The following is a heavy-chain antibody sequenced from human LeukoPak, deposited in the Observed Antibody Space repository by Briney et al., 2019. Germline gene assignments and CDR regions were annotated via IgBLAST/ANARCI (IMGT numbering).Heavy chain of an antibody. CDR2: TNPDNGGT. CDR3: TREAGVGNWFDP. V-gene: IGHV1-2*02. CDR1: GYAFTDYY. J-gene: IGHJ5*02. D-gene: IGHD3-3*01. Sequence: ASVKVSCRASGYAFTDYYIHWVRQAPGQGLEWMGWTNPDNGGTNYAQKFQGRVTMTRDTSIRTVYMDLSRLRSDDTAVFYCTREAGVGNWFDPWGQGTQVTVSS.